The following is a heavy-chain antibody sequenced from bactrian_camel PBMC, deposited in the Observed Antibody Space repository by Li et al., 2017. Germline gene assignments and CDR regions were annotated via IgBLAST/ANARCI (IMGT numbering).Heavy chain of an antibody. CDR2: MYTNGNSI. V-gene: IGHV3S1*01. CDR1: GNLEASYC. J-gene: IGHJ6*01. CDR3: AAEGADPMSRVYGALFCRFGY. D-gene: IGHD6*01. Sequence: VQLVESGGGSVQAGGSLKLSCAASGNLEASYCMGWFRQVPGKERESVAAMYTNGNSIYYADSVKGRFTISLNDAKNTLYLQMNRLKPEDTAMYYCAAEGADPMSRVYGALFCRFGYYGQGTQVTVS.